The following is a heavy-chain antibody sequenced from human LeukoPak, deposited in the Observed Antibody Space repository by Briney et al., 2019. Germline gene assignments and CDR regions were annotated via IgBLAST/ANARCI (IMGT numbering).Heavy chain of an antibody. CDR1: GGSISSSSYY. CDR3: APEMATGSGYFDY. CDR2: IYYSGST. Sequence: SETLSLTCTVSGGSISSSSYYWGWIRQPPGKGLEWIGSIYYSGSTYYNPSLKSRVTISVDTSKNQFSLKLSSVTAADTAGYYCAPEMATGSGYFDYWGQGTLVTVSS. V-gene: IGHV4-39*01. J-gene: IGHJ4*02. D-gene: IGHD5-24*01.